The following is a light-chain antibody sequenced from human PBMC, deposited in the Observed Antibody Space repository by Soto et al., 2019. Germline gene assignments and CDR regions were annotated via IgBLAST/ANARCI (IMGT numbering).Light chain of an antibody. CDR1: EDVSSK. V-gene: IGKV3-15*01. CDR2: DAS. Sequence: IFMTQSPATLSVSPGGRATLSCRASEDVSSKLAWYQQKPGLPPRLVIYDASTRATGIPGRFSGSGSGKDFTITISGLQSEDFAIYYCRQYDTWPPGTFGQGTKVEI. CDR3: RQYDTWPPGT. J-gene: IGKJ1*01.